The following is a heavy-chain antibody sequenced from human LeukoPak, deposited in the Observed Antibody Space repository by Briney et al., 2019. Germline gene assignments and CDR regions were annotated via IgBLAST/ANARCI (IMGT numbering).Heavy chain of an antibody. CDR1: GFTFSSYW. V-gene: IGHV3-74*01. CDR3: ARDQGDSSSWTAYDY. Sequence: GGSLRLSCAASGFTFSSYWMHWVRQAPGKGLVWVSRINSDGSSTSYADSVKGRFTISRDNAKNTLYLQMNSLRAEDTAVYYCARDQGDSSSWTAYDYWGQGTLVTVSS. J-gene: IGHJ4*02. D-gene: IGHD6-13*01. CDR2: INSDGSST.